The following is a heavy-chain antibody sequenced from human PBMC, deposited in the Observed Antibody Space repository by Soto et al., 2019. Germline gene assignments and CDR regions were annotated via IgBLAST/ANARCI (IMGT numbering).Heavy chain of an antibody. D-gene: IGHD3-16*01. CDR3: ARREPCLMLSEVITGYFDV. V-gene: IGHV4-39*01. CDR1: GGSIYNSHYY. Sequence: SETLSLTCSMSGGSIYNSHYYWGWIRQDPVKGLEWIGSMYSSGTTYYNPSLERRIIISLDTSKNQFSLRLSSVTAADTAVYYCARREPCLMLSEVITGYFDVWAQGTMATVSS. CDR2: MYSSGTT. J-gene: IGHJ4*03.